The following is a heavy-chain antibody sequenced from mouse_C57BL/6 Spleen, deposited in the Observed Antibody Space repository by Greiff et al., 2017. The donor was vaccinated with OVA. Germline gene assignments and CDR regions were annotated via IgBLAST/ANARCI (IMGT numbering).Heavy chain of an antibody. D-gene: IGHD1-1*01. J-gene: IGHJ2*01. V-gene: IGHV1-26*01. CDR2: INPDNGGT. Sequence: VQLQQSGPELVKPGASVTISCKASGYTFTDYYMNWVKQSPGKSLEWIGDINPDNGGTSYNQKFKGKATVTVDTSSSTAYMELRSLTSEDSAVYYGARCDYGSPVDDWGQGTTLTVSS. CDR1: GYTFTDYY. CDR3: ARCDYGSPVDD.